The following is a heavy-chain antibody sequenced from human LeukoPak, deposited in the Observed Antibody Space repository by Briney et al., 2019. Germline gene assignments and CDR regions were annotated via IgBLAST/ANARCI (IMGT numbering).Heavy chain of an antibody. CDR3: ARDLTVTSTCWFDR. V-gene: IGHV3-21*01. J-gene: IGHJ5*02. CDR2: ITSSSSYI. Sequence: GGSLRLSCAVSGFTFSSYSMNWVRQAPGKGLELVSSITSSSSYIYYADSVKGRFTISRDNDKNSLYLQMNSLRAEDTAVYYCARDLTVTSTCWFDRWGQGTLVTVSS. D-gene: IGHD4-11*01. CDR1: GFTFSSYS.